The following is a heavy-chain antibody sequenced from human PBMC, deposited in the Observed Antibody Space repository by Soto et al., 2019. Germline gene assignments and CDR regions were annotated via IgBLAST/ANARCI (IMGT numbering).Heavy chain of an antibody. CDR3: ARDGREAAGIDV. Sequence: SETLSLTCTVSGGSISSHYWSWVRQAPGKGLEWIGCIYYRGNTFYNPSLKSRGTVSVDTSNNQFSLKLDSVTTADTAVYYCARDGREAAGIDVWGQGTTVTVSS. V-gene: IGHV4-59*11. CDR2: IYYRGNT. CDR1: GGSISSHY. J-gene: IGHJ6*02. D-gene: IGHD1-26*01.